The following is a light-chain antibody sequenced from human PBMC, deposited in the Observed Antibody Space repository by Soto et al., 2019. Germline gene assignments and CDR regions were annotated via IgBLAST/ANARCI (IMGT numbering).Light chain of an antibody. CDR2: GAS. CDR1: QIVSSSS. CDR3: QQYGSSPQT. Sequence: EIVLTQSPGTLSLSAGERATLSFMAIQIVSSSSLAWYQQKPCQAPRLLIYGASSRATGIPDRFSGSASGTDFTLTISRLEPEDFAVYYCQQYGSSPQTFGQGTKVDIK. V-gene: IGKV3-20*01. J-gene: IGKJ1*01.